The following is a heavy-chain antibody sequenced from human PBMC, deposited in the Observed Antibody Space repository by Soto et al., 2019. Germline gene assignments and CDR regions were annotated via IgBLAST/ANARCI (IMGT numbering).Heavy chain of an antibody. CDR2: ITTDKGKT. CDR3: ATRSPAFDY. V-gene: IGHV1-18*01. J-gene: IGHJ4*02. Sequence: QVQLVQSGPEVKKPGASVKVSCKTSGYTFTSYGISWVRQAPGQGLEWMGWITTDKGKTTYAQKFQGRVTMTTDTSTHTAYMELRSLRSDDTAVYYCATRSPAFDYWGQGTLVTVSS. CDR1: GYTFTSYG.